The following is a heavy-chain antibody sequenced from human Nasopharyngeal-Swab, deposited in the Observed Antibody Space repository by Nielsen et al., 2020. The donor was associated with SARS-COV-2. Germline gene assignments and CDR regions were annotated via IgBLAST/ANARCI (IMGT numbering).Heavy chain of an antibody. CDR2: IYYSGST. CDR3: ARHGSPGSSGWYNWFDP. V-gene: IGHV4-39*01. D-gene: IGHD6-19*01. CDR1: GGSISSSSYY. J-gene: IGHJ5*02. Sequence: SETLSLTCTVSGGSISSSSYYWGWIRQPPGKGLEWIGSIYYSGSTYYNPSLKSRVTISVDTSKNQFSLKLSSVTAADTAVYYCARHGSPGSSGWYNWFDPWGQGTLVTVSS.